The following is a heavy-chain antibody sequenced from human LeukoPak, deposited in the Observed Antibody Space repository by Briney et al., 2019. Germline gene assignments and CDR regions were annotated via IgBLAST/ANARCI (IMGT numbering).Heavy chain of an antibody. CDR2: IYDSGST. V-gene: IGHV4-30-4*01. D-gene: IGHD2-15*01. Sequence: SETLTLTCTVSGASIRSGDYYWSWIRQPPGKGLEWIGYIYDSGSTYYNPSLKSRITISVDTSENRFSLKLSSVTATDTAVYYCARDCSGGSCYGAFDIWGQGTMVTVSS. CDR3: ARDCSGGSCYGAFDI. J-gene: IGHJ3*02. CDR1: GASIRSGDYY.